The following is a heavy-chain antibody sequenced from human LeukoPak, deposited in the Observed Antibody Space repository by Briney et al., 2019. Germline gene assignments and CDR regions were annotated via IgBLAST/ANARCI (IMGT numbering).Heavy chain of an antibody. CDR3: ARRHGSGSYYNVNNWFDP. CDR1: GASISSGGYY. Sequence: SQTLSLTCTVSGASISSGGYYWNWIRQPPGKGLEWIGYIYYSGSTNYNPSLKSRVTISVDTSKNQFSLKLSSVTAADTAVYYCARRHGSGSYYNVNNWFDPWGQGTLVTVSS. V-gene: IGHV4-30-4*01. CDR2: IYYSGST. J-gene: IGHJ5*02. D-gene: IGHD3-10*01.